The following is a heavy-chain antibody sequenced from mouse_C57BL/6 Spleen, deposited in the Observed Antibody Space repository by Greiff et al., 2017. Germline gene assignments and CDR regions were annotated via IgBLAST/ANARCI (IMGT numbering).Heavy chain of an antibody. CDR2: INYDGSST. CDR3: ARDLWYYFDY. J-gene: IGHJ2*01. CDR1: GFTFSDYY. D-gene: IGHD6-2*01. Sequence: EVKLVESEGGLVQPGSSMKLSCTASGFTFSDYYMAWVRQVPEKGLEWVANINYDGSSTYYLDSLKSRFIISRDNAKNILYLQMSSLKSEDTATYYCARDLWYYFDYWGQGTTLTVSS. V-gene: IGHV5-16*01.